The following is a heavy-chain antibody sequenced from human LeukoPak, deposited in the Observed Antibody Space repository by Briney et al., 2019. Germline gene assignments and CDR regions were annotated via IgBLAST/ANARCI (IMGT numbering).Heavy chain of an antibody. CDR1: GFTFSTYW. D-gene: IGHD6-19*01. J-gene: IGHJ4*02. V-gene: IGHV3-74*03. CDR3: ARVGGPGWYGY. Sequence: GGSLRLSCAASGFTFSTYWMHWVRQVPGKGLMWVSRINSDGSTTTNADSVKGRFTISRDNAKNTLYLQMNSLRAEDTALYYCARVGGPGWYGYWGQGTLVTVSS. CDR2: INSDGSTT.